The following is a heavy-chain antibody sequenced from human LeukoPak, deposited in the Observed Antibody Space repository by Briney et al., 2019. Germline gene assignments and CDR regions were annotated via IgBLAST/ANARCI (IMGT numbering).Heavy chain of an antibody. V-gene: IGHV4-39*07. CDR3: ASLVVVDYYYYYYMDV. J-gene: IGHJ6*03. Sequence: SETLSLTCTVSGGSISSSSYYWGWIRQPPGKGLEWIGSIYYSGSTYYNPSLKSRVTISVDTSKNQFSLKLSSVTAADTAVYYCASLVVVDYYYYYYMDVWGKGTTVTVSS. CDR2: IYYSGST. D-gene: IGHD3-22*01. CDR1: GGSISSSSYY.